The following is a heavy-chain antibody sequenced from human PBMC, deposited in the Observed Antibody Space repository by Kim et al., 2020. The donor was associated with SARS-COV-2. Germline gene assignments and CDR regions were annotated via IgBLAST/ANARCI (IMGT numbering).Heavy chain of an antibody. J-gene: IGHJ6*01. V-gene: IGHV4-59*13. CDR1: GGFITSDY. D-gene: IGHD3-3*01. CDR3: ARGSNTIFGIIVNGMDV. CDR2: IHYSGKA. Sequence: SETLSLTCTVSGGFITSDYWNWIRQSPGKGLEWIGYIHYSGKANYNLSLKSRVIISIDTSKTQFSLKLSSVTSAATGVYYCARGSNTIFGIIVNGMDVWG.